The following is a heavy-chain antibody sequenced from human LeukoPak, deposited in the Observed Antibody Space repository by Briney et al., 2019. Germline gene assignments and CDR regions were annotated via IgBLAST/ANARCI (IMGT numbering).Heavy chain of an antibody. CDR3: ARVSLLSRRDGYNLPGY. CDR1: GYTFTGYY. J-gene: IGHJ4*02. V-gene: IGHV1-2*02. Sequence: VASVKVSCKASGYTFTGYYMHWVRQAPGQGLEWIGWINTNSGGTNYAQKFQGRVTMTRDTSIGTAYMELSRLRSDDTAVYYCARVSLLSRRDGYNLPGYWGQGTLVTVSS. D-gene: IGHD5-24*01. CDR2: INTNSGGT.